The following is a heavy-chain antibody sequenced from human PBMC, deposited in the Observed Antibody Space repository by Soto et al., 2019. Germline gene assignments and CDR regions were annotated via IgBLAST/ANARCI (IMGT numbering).Heavy chain of an antibody. CDR1: GGSISSGEYY. J-gene: IGHJ6*02. D-gene: IGHD3-10*01. CDR3: AREYYYGSGSYSDYYYYYGMDV. CDR2: IYYSGST. V-gene: IGHV4-30-4*01. Sequence: SETLSLTCTVSGGSISSGEYYLSWIRQPPGKRLEWIGYIYYSGSTYYNPSLKSRVTISVDTSKNQFSLKLSSVTAADTAVYYCAREYYYGSGSYSDYYYYYGMDVWGQGTTVTAP.